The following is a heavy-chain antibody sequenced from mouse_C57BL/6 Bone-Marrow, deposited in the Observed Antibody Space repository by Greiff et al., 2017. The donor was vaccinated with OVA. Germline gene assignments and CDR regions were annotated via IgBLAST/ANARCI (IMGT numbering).Heavy chain of an antibody. D-gene: IGHD2-4*01. CDR3: ARQDYTSDY. CDR2: IWTGGGS. Sequence: VQRVESGPGLVAPSQSLSITCTVSGFSLTSYAISWVRQPPGKGLEWLGVIWTGGGSNYNSALKSRLSISKYNTKSQVFLKMNSLQTDDTARYYCARQDYTSDYWGQGTTLTVSS. J-gene: IGHJ2*01. CDR1: GFSLTSYA. V-gene: IGHV2-9-1*01.